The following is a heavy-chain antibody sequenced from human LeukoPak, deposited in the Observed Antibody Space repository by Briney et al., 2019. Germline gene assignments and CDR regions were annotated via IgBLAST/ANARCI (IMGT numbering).Heavy chain of an antibody. Sequence: PGGSLRLSCAASGVTFSDYYMSWVRQAPGKGREWGSYISSSGSTIYYADSVKGRVTISREKAKKSLYMQMNRLRAEETGVYYCASGITYSSGWYVRWFVPWGQGTLVTVSS. J-gene: IGHJ5*02. V-gene: IGHV3-11*04. CDR2: ISSSGSTI. CDR1: GVTFSDYY. CDR3: ASGITYSSGWYVRWFVP. D-gene: IGHD6-19*01.